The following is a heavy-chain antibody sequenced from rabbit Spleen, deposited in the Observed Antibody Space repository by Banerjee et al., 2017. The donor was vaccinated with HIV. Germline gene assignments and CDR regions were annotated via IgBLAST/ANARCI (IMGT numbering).Heavy chain of an antibody. V-gene: IGHV1S45*01. CDR1: GFSFSNKAV. CDR2: IVAGSGST. CDR3: ASDPNSSTYNIPVL. D-gene: IGHD1-1*01. J-gene: IGHJ4*01. Sequence: QEQLVESGGGLVKPEGSLKLSCTASGFSFSNKAVMCWVRQAPGKGLEWIACIVAGSGSTYYASWAKGRFTISKTSPTTVTLQMTSLTAADTATYFCASDPNSSTYNIPVLWGPGTLVTVS.